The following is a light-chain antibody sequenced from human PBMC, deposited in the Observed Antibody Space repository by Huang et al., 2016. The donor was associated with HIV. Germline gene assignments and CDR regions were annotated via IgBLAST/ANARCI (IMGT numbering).Light chain of an antibody. CDR3: LQDFNYPRT. Sequence: AIQLTQSPSSLSASVGDRVTITCRASQDITNDLGWYQQKPGKAPKLLISAASTLRSVVPSRFSGSGSGTDFTLTISSLQPEDFATYFCLQDFNYPRTFDQGTRVEIK. V-gene: IGKV1-6*02. CDR1: QDITND. CDR2: AAS. J-gene: IGKJ1*01.